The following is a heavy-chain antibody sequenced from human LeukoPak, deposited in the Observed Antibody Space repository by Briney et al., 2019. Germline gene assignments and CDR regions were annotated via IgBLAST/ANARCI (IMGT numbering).Heavy chain of an antibody. D-gene: IGHD1-26*01. V-gene: IGHV1-69*13. CDR1: GGTFSSYA. J-gene: IGHJ4*02. CDR2: IIPIFGTA. CDR3: ARARSEWELYFDY. Sequence: VASVKVSCKASGGTFSSYAISWVRQAPGQGLEWMGGIIPIFGTANYAQKFQGRVTITADESTSTAYMELSSLRSEDTAVYYCARARSEWELYFDYWGQGTLVTVSS.